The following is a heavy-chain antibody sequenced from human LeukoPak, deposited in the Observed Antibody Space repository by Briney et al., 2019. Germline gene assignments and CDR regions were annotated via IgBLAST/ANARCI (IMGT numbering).Heavy chain of an antibody. J-gene: IGHJ4*02. CDR2: IYYSGIT. CDR1: GGSISSYY. CDR3: ARKPIVSSSWYYFDY. Sequence: SETLSLTCTVSGGSISSYYWSWIRQPPGKGLEWIGYIYYSGITNYNPSLKSRVTISVDTFNNQFSLKLSSVTAADTAVYYCARKPIVSSSWYYFDYWGQGTLVTVSS. V-gene: IGHV4-59*12. D-gene: IGHD6-13*01.